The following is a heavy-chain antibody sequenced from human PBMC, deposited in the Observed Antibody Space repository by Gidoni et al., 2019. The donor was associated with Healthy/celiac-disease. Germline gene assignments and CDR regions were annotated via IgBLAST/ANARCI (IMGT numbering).Heavy chain of an antibody. CDR2: IYYSGST. CDR3: ARHYPEAAAVFDY. V-gene: IGHV4-39*01. Sequence: QLQPQESGPGLVKPSETLSLNCTVSGGSISSSSYYWGWIRQPPGKGLEWIGSIYYSGSTYYNPSLNSRVTISVDTSKTQFSLKLSSVSAADTAVYYCARHYPEAAAVFDYWGQGTLVTVSS. D-gene: IGHD6-13*01. CDR1: GGSISSSSYY. J-gene: IGHJ4*02.